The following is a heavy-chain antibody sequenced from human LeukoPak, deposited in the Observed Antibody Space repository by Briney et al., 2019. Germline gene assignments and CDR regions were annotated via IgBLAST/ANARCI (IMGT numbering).Heavy chain of an antibody. CDR1: GFTFSSYA. V-gene: IGHV3-23*01. J-gene: IGHJ4*02. Sequence: GGSLRLSCAASGFTFSSYAMSWVRQSPGKGLEWVSAISGGSGSTYYADSVKGRFTISRDNSKNTLYLQMNSLRAEDTAVYYCAKFYDISTGYFDCWGQGTLVTVSS. D-gene: IGHD3-9*01. CDR3: AKFYDISTGYFDC. CDR2: ISGGSGST.